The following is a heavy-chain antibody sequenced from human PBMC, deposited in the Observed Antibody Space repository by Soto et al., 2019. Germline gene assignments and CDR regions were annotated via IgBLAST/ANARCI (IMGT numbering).Heavy chain of an antibody. V-gene: IGHV3-11*05. J-gene: IGHJ4*02. CDR1: GFTFSDYY. Sequence: QVQVVECGGGLVKPGGSLRLSCAVCGFTFSDYYMTWIRQAPGKGLEGVSYISSSTRHTNYADSVKRRFTISRDNAKNSLFRQKNSLRDEDTAVYYCARGRGAAADYFAYWGQGTLVTVSS. CDR2: ISSSTRHT. D-gene: IGHD6-13*01. CDR3: ARGRGAAADYFAY.